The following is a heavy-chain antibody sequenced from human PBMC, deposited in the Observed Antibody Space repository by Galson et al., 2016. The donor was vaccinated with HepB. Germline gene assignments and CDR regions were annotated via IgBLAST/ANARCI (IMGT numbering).Heavy chain of an antibody. CDR1: GFSISSYA. V-gene: IGHV3-23*01. J-gene: IGHJ4*02. CDR2: INVNGETT. Sequence: SLRLSCAASGFSISSYAMRWVRQAPGKGLEWVSSINVNGETTYYADSVKGWFTISRDNSKNTLYLQMSSLRVEDAAIYFCAGGTAWHHFNFWGQGSLVIVSS. CDR3: AGGTAWHHFNF. D-gene: IGHD1-26*01.